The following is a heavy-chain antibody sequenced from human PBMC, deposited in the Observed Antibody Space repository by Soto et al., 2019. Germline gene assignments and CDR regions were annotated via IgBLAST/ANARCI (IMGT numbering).Heavy chain of an antibody. V-gene: IGHV3-30-3*01. J-gene: IGHJ4*02. CDR1: GFTFSSYA. Sequence: GGSLRLSCAASGFTFSSYAMHWVRQAPGKGLEWVAVISYDGSNKYYADSVKGRFTISRDNSKNTLYLQMNSLRAEDTAVYYCARDSPLEYSSSSGLDYWGQGTLVTVSS. CDR3: ARDSPLEYSSSSGLDY. CDR2: ISYDGSNK. D-gene: IGHD6-6*01.